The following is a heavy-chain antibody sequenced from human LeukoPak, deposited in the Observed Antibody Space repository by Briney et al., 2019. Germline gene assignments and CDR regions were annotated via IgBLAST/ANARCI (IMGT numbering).Heavy chain of an antibody. D-gene: IGHD4-11*01. J-gene: IGHJ4*02. V-gene: IGHV1-18*01. CDR1: GYTFTSYG. Sequence: GASVKVSCKASGYTFTSYGVSWVRQAPGQGLEWMGWISAYNGVTNYPQKFQGRVTLTTDTSTSTVYMELRSLGSDDTAVYYCARDYSSEPGHSDSWGQGPLVTVSS. CDR2: ISAYNGVT. CDR3: ARDYSSEPGHSDS.